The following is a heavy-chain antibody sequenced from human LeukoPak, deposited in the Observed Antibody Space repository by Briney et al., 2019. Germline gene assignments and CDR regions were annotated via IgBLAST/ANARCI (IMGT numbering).Heavy chain of an antibody. V-gene: IGHV1-46*01. D-gene: IGHD3-9*01. CDR1: GYTFTSYY. CDR3: ARDQGHLRYFDWLTRVDYYYYMDV. J-gene: IGHJ6*03. Sequence: ASVKVSCKASGYTFTSYYMHWVRQAPGQGLEWMGIINPSGGSTSYAQKFQGRVTMTRDTSTSTVYMELSSLRSGDTAVYYCARDQGHLRYFDWLTRVDYYYYMDVWGKGTTVTVSS. CDR2: INPSGGST.